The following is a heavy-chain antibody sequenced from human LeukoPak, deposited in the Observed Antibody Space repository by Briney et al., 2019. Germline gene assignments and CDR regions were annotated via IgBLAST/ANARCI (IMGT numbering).Heavy chain of an antibody. Sequence: GGSLRLSCAASGFTFSSYSMNWVRQAPGKGLEWVAVIWYDGSNKYYADSVKGRFTISRDNSKNTLYLQMNSLRAEDTALYYCVRAYTTSGTYAEPWGQGAQVTVSS. CDR1: GFTFSSYS. V-gene: IGHV3-33*08. D-gene: IGHD1-1*01. CDR2: IWYDGSNK. CDR3: VRAYTTSGTYAEP. J-gene: IGHJ4*02.